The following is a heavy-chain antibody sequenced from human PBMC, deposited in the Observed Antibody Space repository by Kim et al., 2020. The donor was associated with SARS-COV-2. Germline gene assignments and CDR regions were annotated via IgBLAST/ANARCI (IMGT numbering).Heavy chain of an antibody. Sequence: SETLSLTCAVSGGSISSSNWWSWVRQPPGKGLEWIGEIYHSGSTNYNPSLKSRVTISVDKSKNQFSLKLSSVTAADTAVYYCARSLGVVHDAFDIWGQGTMVTVSS. D-gene: IGHD2-15*01. V-gene: IGHV4-4*02. J-gene: IGHJ3*02. CDR1: GGSISSSNW. CDR2: IYHSGST. CDR3: ARSLGVVHDAFDI.